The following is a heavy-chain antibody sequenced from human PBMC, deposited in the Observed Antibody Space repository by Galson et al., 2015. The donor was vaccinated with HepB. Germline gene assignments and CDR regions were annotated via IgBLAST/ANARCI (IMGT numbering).Heavy chain of an antibody. CDR1: GFTFSSYG. CDR3: ARGSLGYCSGGSCYYPRYFDY. J-gene: IGHJ4*02. Sequence: SLRLSCAASGFTFSSYGMHWVRQAPGKGLEWVAVIWYDGSNKYYADSVKGRFTISRDNSKNTLYLQMNSLRAEDTAVYYCARGSLGYCSGGSCYYPRYFDYWGQGTLVTVSS. CDR2: IWYDGSNK. D-gene: IGHD2-15*01. V-gene: IGHV3-33*08.